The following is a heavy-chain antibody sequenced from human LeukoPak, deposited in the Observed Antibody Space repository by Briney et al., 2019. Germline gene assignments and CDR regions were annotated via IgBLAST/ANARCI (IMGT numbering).Heavy chain of an antibody. Sequence: GGSLRLSCAASGFTFSDYYMSWIRQAPGKGLEWVSYISGSGSTIYYADSVKGRFTISRDNAKNSLYLQMNSLRAEDTAVYYCARDGLLAAASFDYWGQGTLVTVSS. CDR1: GFTFSDYY. CDR3: ARDGLLAAASFDY. V-gene: IGHV3-11*04. D-gene: IGHD6-13*01. CDR2: ISGSGSTI. J-gene: IGHJ4*02.